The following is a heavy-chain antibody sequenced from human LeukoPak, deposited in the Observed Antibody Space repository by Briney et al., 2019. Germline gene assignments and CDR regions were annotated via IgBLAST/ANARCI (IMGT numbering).Heavy chain of an antibody. V-gene: IGHV3-21*01. Sequence: GGSLRLSCAASGFTFSSYSMYWVRQAPGKGLEWVSSISSSSYIYYADSVKGRFTISRDNAKNSLYLQMNSLRAEDTAVYYCARDLSLYYDGSGYYSLDYWGQGTLVTVSS. D-gene: IGHD3-22*01. J-gene: IGHJ4*02. CDR3: ARDLSLYYDGSGYYSLDY. CDR2: ISSSSYI. CDR1: GFTFSSYS.